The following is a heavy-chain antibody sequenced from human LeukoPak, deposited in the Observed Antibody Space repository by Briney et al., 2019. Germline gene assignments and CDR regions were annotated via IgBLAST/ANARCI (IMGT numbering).Heavy chain of an antibody. V-gene: IGHV3-30*02. Sequence: GGSLRLSCAASGFTFSSYGMHWVRQAPGKGLEWVAFIRYDGSNKYYADSVKGRFTISRDNSKNTLYLQMNSLRAEDTAVYYCARDSSLIVVVIRGATDYWGQGTLVTVSS. CDR2: IRYDGSNK. J-gene: IGHJ4*02. D-gene: IGHD3-22*01. CDR3: ARDSSLIVVVIRGATDY. CDR1: GFTFSSYG.